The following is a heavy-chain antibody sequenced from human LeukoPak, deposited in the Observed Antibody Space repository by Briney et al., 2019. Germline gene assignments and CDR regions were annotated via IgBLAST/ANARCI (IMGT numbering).Heavy chain of an antibody. V-gene: IGHV3-23*01. CDR1: GFTFSSYA. CDR3: AKAPSLAGTEVFDY. J-gene: IGHJ4*02. Sequence: GGSMRLSCAASGFTFSSYAMSWVRQAPGKGLEWVSAISGSGGSTYYADSVKGRFTISRVNSKNTLYLQMNSLRAEDTAVYYCAKAPSLAGTEVFDYWGQGTLVTVSS. D-gene: IGHD6-13*01. CDR2: ISGSGGST.